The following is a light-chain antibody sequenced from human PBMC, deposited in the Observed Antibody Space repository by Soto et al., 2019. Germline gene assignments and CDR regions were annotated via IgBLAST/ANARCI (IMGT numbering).Light chain of an antibody. CDR1: QDISSY. Sequence: DVQMTQSPSSLSASVGDRVTITCRASQDISSYLNWYQQKPGKAPNLLIYAASNLQSGVPSRFSGSGSGTAFTLTISSLQPEDFATYYCQQSYIAPRWTFGQGTKVDIK. J-gene: IGKJ1*01. CDR2: AAS. CDR3: QQSYIAPRWT. V-gene: IGKV1-39*01.